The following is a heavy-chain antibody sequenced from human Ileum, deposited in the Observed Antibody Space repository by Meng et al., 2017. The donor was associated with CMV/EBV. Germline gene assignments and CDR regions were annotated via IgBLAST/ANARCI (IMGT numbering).Heavy chain of an antibody. CDR2: IIPIFGTA. J-gene: IGHJ6*01. D-gene: IGHD5-18*01. CDR1: GGTFSSYA. Sequence: SVKVSCKASGGTFSSYAISWVRQAPGQGLEWMGGIIPIFGTANYAQKFQGRVTITTDESTSTAYMELSSLRSEDTAVYYCARRGYSYGAHPTHYYGMDVWGQGNTVNGAS. V-gene: IGHV1-69*05. CDR3: ARRGYSYGAHPTHYYGMDV.